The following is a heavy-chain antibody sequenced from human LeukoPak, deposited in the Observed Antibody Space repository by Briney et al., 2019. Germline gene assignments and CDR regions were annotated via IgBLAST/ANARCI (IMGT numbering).Heavy chain of an antibody. D-gene: IGHD2-8*01. CDR2: ISGSGGST. V-gene: IGHV3-23*01. CDR1: GFTFSSYA. Sequence: GGSLRLSCAASGFTFSSYAMSWVRQAPGKGLEWVSAISGSGGSTYYADSVKGWFTISRDNSKNTLYLQMNSLRAEDTAVYYCAKDGDIVLMVYGNFDYWGQGTLVTVSS. CDR3: AKDGDIVLMVYGNFDY. J-gene: IGHJ4*02.